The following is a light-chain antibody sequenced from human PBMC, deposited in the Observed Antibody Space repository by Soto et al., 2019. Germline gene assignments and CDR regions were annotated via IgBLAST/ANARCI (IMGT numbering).Light chain of an antibody. V-gene: IGKV1-6*02. CDR2: DAS. CDR1: QGIGNA. J-gene: IGKJ1*01. Sequence: AIQITHSSSSLSSSVGERVTISCRASQGIGNALGWYQQKPGKAPELLIFDASSLKSGVPSRFSGSGSGTEFTLTISSLQPDDVATYYCLQYDNHSWTFGQGTKVDIK. CDR3: LQYDNHSWT.